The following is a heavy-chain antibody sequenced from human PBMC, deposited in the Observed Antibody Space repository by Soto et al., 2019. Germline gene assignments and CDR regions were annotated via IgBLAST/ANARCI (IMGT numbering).Heavy chain of an antibody. J-gene: IGHJ4*02. CDR1: GFTFSSYG. CDR2: ISYDGSNK. CDR3: AKDRPQYGDYPNFDY. Sequence: GGSLRLSCAASGFTFSSYGMHWVRQAPGKGLEWVAVISYDGSNKYYADSVKGRFTISRDNSKNTLYLQMNSLRAEDTAVYYCAKDRPQYGDYPNFDYWGQGTLVTVSS. D-gene: IGHD4-17*01. V-gene: IGHV3-30*18.